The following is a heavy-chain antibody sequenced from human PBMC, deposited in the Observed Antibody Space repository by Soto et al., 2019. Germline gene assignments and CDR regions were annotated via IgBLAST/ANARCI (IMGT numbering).Heavy chain of an antibody. CDR3: ARALPSITTRAAYYFDY. CDR2: IYYSGST. Sequence: QVQLQESGPGLVKPSETLSLTCTVSGGSISSYYWSWIRQPPGKGLEWIGYIYYSGSTNYNPSLKSRVTISVDTSKNQFSLKLSSVTAADTAVYYCARALPSITTRAAYYFDYWGQGTLVTVSS. CDR1: GGSISSYY. D-gene: IGHD1-1*01. J-gene: IGHJ4*02. V-gene: IGHV4-59*01.